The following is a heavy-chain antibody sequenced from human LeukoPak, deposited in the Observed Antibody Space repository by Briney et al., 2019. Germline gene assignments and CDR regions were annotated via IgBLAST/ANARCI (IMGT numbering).Heavy chain of an antibody. CDR1: GFTFSSYG. CDR3: AKANRFAATGYYYYYMDV. D-gene: IGHD3-16*02. CDR2: ISYDGSNK. J-gene: IGHJ6*03. V-gene: IGHV3-30*18. Sequence: GGSLRLSCAASGFTFSSYGMHWVRQAPGKGLEWVAVISYDGSNKYYADSVKGRFTISRDNSKNTLYLQMNSLRAEDTAVYYCAKANRFAATGYYYYYMDVWGKGTTVTVSS.